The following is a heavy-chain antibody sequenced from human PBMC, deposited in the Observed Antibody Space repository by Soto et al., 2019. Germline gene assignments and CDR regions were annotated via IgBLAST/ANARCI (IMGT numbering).Heavy chain of an antibody. CDR3: AHTLGIVLMVYASTLCDY. CDR2: IYWNDEK. J-gene: IGHJ4*02. D-gene: IGHD2-8*01. CDR1: GFSLSNSGVG. V-gene: IGHV2-5*01. Sequence: SGPTLVHPTQPLTRNCPLSGFSLSNSGVGVGWIRQPPGKALEWVALIYWNDEKRYSPSLKSRHTITKDTSKNQVVLTMTYMDPVDTATYNFAHTLGIVLMVYASTLCDYWGQGTLVTVSS.